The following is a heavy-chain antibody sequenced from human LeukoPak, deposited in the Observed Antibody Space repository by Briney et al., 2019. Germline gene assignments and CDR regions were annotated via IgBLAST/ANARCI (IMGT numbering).Heavy chain of an antibody. CDR1: GYTFTSYD. Sequence: ASVKVSCKASGYTFTSYDINWVRQATGQGLEWMGWMNPNSGNTGYAQKFQGRVTMTRNTSISTAYMELSSLRSEDTAVYYCARGVWGGHCPVPIPPSNDYWGQGTLFPVS. V-gene: IGHV1-8*01. J-gene: IGHJ4*02. CDR2: MNPNSGNT. D-gene: IGHD2-21*02. CDR3: ARGVWGGHCPVPIPPSNDY.